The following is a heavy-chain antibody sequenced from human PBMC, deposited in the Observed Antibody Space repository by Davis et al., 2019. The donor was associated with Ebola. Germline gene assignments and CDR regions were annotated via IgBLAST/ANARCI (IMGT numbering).Heavy chain of an antibody. V-gene: IGHV3-48*03. CDR2: ISSSGSTI. J-gene: IGHJ4*02. CDR3: AREQTGDYFDY. Sequence: GGSLRLSCAASGFTFSSFAMSWVRQAPGKGLEWVSYISSSGSTIYYADSVKGRFTISRDNAKNSLYLQMNSLRAEDTAVYYCAREQTGDYFDYWGQGALVTVSS. D-gene: IGHD7-27*01. CDR1: GFTFSSFA.